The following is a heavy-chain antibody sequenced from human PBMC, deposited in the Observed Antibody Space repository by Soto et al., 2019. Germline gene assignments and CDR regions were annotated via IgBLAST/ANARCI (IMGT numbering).Heavy chain of an antibody. V-gene: IGHV3-48*01. J-gene: IGHJ4*02. CDR2: ISSSSRTV. Sequence: EVQLVESGGGLVQPGESLRLSCAASGFTFSSYSMNWVRQAPGKGPEWVAYISSSSRTVYYADSVKGRFTISRDNANSSLSLQMNRLRTEDTAMYFCARGLSIPIAGLLGYWGQGALVTVSS. CDR1: GFTFSSYS. CDR3: ARGLSIPIAGLLGY. D-gene: IGHD6-19*01.